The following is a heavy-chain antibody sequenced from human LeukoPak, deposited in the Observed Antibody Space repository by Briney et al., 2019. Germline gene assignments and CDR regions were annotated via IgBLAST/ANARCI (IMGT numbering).Heavy chain of an antibody. J-gene: IGHJ4*02. CDR2: ISSSSSTI. Sequence: PGGSLRLSCAASGFTFSSYSMNWVRQAPGKGLEWVSYISSSSSTIYYADSVKGRFTISRDNAKNSLYLQMNSLRAEDTAVYYCARDQPDYYDSSGPFDYWGQGTLVTVSS. V-gene: IGHV3-48*01. CDR3: ARDQPDYYDSSGPFDY. D-gene: IGHD3-22*01. CDR1: GFTFSSYS.